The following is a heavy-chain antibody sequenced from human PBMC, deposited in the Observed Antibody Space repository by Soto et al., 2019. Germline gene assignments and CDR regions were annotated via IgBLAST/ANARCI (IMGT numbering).Heavy chain of an antibody. CDR2: FSGYNNKP. D-gene: IGHD2-2*01. V-gene: IGHV1-18*03. J-gene: IGHJ4*02. CDR1: GYSFITYG. Sequence: QVQLVQSGSEVKKPGASVKVSCKASGYSFITYGITGVRQAPGQGLEWMGWFSGYNNKPNYAQKFQGRVTITTDTSTSTAYLELKNLTSDDMAVYYCARDPSPAKTIDYWGQGTLVTVSS. CDR3: ARDPSPAKTIDY.